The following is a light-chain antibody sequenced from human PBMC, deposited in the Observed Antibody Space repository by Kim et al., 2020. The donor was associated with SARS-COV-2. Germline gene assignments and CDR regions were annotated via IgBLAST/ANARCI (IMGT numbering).Light chain of an antibody. CDR3: QQRSNWPTRYT. Sequence: EIVLTQSPAPLSLSPGERATLSCRASQSISSYLAWYQQKPGQAPRLLIYDASTRATGIPVRFSGSGSGTDFTFTISSLEPEDFAIYYCQQRSNWPTRYTFGQGTKREI. J-gene: IGKJ2*01. V-gene: IGKV3-11*01. CDR2: DAS. CDR1: QSISSY.